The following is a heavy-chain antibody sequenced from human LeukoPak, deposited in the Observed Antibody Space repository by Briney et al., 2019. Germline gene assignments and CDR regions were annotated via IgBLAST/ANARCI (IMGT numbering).Heavy chain of an antibody. Sequence: AGGSLRLSCAASGFTFSSYGMLWVRQAPGKGLEGVAVIWYDGSNKYYADSVKGRFTISRDNSKNTLYLQMNSLRAEDTAVYYCARDHLGLTGTTYYFDYWGQGTLVTVSS. D-gene: IGHD1-7*01. J-gene: IGHJ4*02. CDR1: GFTFSSYG. CDR3: ARDHLGLTGTTYYFDY. CDR2: IWYDGSNK. V-gene: IGHV3-33*01.